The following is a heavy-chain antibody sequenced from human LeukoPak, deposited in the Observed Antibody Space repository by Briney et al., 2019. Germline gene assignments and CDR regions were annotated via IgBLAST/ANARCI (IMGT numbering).Heavy chain of an antibody. Sequence: GRSLRLSCAASGFTFSSYGMHWVRQAPGKGLEWVAVISYDGSNKYYADSVKGRFTISRDNSKNTLYLQMNSLGAEDTAVYYCAKDLRYFGSGLGYWGQGTLVTVSS. CDR2: ISYDGSNK. CDR1: GFTFSSYG. V-gene: IGHV3-30*18. D-gene: IGHD3-9*01. CDR3: AKDLRYFGSGLGY. J-gene: IGHJ4*02.